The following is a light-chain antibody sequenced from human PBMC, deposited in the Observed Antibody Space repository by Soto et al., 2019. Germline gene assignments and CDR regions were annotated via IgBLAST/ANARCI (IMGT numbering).Light chain of an antibody. V-gene: IGKV3-11*01. CDR3: QQRSNWPLT. J-gene: IGKJ4*01. CDR2: DAS. CDR1: QSVSSY. Sequence: EIVLTQSPATLSLSPGERATLSCRASQSVSSYLAWYQKKPGQAPRLLIYDASNRATGIPARFSGSGSGTVFTLPISSLEPEDFAVYYCQQRSNWPLTFGGGTKVEIK.